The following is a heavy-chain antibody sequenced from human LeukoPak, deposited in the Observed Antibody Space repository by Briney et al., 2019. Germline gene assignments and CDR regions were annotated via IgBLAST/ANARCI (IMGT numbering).Heavy chain of an antibody. CDR3: ARVPDDFWSGYFVDY. CDR2: ISSSSSYI. V-gene: IGHV3-21*05. Sequence: PGGSLRLSCAASGFTFSSYSMNWVRQAPGKGLEWVSYISSSSSYIYYADSVKGRFTISRDNAKNSLYLQMNSLRAEDTAVYYCARVPDDFWSGYFVDYWGQGTLVTVSS. D-gene: IGHD3-3*01. CDR1: GFTFSSYS. J-gene: IGHJ4*02.